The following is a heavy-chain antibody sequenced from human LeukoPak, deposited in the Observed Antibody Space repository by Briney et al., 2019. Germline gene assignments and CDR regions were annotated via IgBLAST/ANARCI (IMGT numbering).Heavy chain of an antibody. V-gene: IGHV4-59*08. Sequence: SETLSLTCTVSGGSISSYYWSWIRQPPGKGLEWIGYIYYSGSTNYNPSLKSRVTISVDTSKNQFSLKLSSVTAADTAVYYCARTPATAIPERNWFDPWGQGTLVTVPS. D-gene: IGHD2-21*02. CDR1: GGSISSYY. CDR3: ARTPATAIPERNWFDP. J-gene: IGHJ5*02. CDR2: IYYSGST.